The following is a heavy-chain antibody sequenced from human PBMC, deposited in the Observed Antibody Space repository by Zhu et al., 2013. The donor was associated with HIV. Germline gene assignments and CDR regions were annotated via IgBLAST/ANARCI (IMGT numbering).Heavy chain of an antibody. J-gene: IGHJ4*02. V-gene: IGHV1-2*02. D-gene: IGHD2-15*01. CDR1: GYDFSGHY. Sequence: QIQLVQSGAEVKKPGASVKVSCRTSGYDFSGHYLHWVRQVPGQGLEWMGWINPRNGDTKFVQKFLGRVTMTRDTSINTAYMELSSLRSDDTAIYYCARDGGSVAKLYVFESWGPGTWSPSPQ. CDR2: INPRNGDT. CDR3: ARDGGSVAKLYVFES.